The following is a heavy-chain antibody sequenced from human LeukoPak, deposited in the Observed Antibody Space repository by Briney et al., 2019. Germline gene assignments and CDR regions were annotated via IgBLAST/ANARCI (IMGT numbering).Heavy chain of an antibody. J-gene: IGHJ4*02. CDR2: IYTSGST. CDR1: GDSISSGDYY. D-gene: IGHD3-22*01. Sequence: PSETLSLTCTVSGDSISSGDYYWSWIRQPAGKGLEWIGRIYTSGSTNYNHSLKSRVTISVDTSKNQFSLKLSSVTAADTAVYYCARVTGYMIEDYFDYWGQGTLVTVSS. V-gene: IGHV4-61*02. CDR3: ARVTGYMIEDYFDY.